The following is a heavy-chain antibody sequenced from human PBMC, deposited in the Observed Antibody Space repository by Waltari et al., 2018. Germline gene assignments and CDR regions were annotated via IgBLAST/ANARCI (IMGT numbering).Heavy chain of an antibody. CDR1: GYTFTDYY. D-gene: IGHD2-21*01. Sequence: VQLVQSGAEVKKPGATVKISCKASGYTFTDYYMHWVQPAPGKGLEWMVGIIPIFGTANYAQKFQGRVTITADESTSTAYMELSSLRSEDTAVYYCARVGAVVIASPFDYWGQGTLVTVSS. CDR3: ARVGAVVIASPFDY. CDR2: IIPIFGTA. J-gene: IGHJ4*02. V-gene: IGHV1-69*12.